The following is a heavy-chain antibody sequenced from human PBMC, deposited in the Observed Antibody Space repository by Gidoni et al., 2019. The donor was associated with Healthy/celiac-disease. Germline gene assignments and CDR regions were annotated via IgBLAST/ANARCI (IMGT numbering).Heavy chain of an antibody. CDR3: AKDDPGIVATT. D-gene: IGHD5-12*01. CDR2: ISFDGRKK. V-gene: IGHV3-30*18. Sequence: QVQLVESGGGVVQPGRSLRLSCAASGFIFSSSGMHWVRQAPGKGLEWVAVISFDGRKKYYADSVKGRFTISRDNAKNTLYLQMSSLRAEDTAVYYCAKDDPGIVATTWGQGTLVTVSS. CDR1: GFIFSSSG. J-gene: IGHJ5*02.